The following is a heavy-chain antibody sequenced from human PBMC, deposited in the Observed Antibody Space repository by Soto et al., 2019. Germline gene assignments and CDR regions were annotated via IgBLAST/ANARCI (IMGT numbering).Heavy chain of an antibody. V-gene: IGHV4-31*03. Sequence: PSETLSLTCTVSGGSIRSGGYYWRWIRQHPGRGLEWIGHISSRGNTDYNPSLESRVAISLDTPRNQFSLKLRSVSAADTAVYYCAASPNADFFDYWGQGALVTVSS. CDR1: GGSIRSGGYY. CDR3: AASPNADFFDY. CDR2: ISSRGNT. J-gene: IGHJ4*02.